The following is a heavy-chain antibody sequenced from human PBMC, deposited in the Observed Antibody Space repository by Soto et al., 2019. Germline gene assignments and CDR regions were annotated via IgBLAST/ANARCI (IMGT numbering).Heavy chain of an antibody. V-gene: IGHV5-51*01. CDR1: GYSFTRYW. CDR3: VREALRGGSHYYGMDV. J-gene: IGHJ6*02. Sequence: PGESLKISCKGSGYSFTRYWIGWVRQMPGKGLEWVGIIYPGDLDTRYSPSFPGQVTISADRSTSTAYLQWNSLKASDTAIYYCVREALRGGSHYYGMDVWGQGTTVTGSS. D-gene: IGHD6-25*01. CDR2: IYPGDLDT.